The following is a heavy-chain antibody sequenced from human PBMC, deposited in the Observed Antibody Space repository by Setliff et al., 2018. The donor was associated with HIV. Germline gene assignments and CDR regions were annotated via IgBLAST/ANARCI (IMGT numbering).Heavy chain of an antibody. V-gene: IGHV3-74*01. CDR3: ARDYDSSGYVDY. CDR2: INSDGSNT. Sequence: HPGGSLRLSCAASGFTFSSYWMHWVRQAPGKGLVWVSRINSDGSNTDYADSVKGRFTISRDNAKNTLYLQMNSLRAEDTAVYYCARDYDSSGYVDYWGQGTPVTVSS. D-gene: IGHD3-22*01. J-gene: IGHJ4*02. CDR1: GFTFSSYW.